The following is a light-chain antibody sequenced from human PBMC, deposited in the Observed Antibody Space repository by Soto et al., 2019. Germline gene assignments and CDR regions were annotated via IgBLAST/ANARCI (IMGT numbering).Light chain of an antibody. CDR1: QGISSY. J-gene: IGKJ1*01. CDR3: QQYYSYPPSRT. V-gene: IGKV1-8*01. CDR2: AAS. Sequence: AIRMTQSPSSLSASTGDRVTITCRASQGISSYLAWYQQKPGKAPKLLIYAASTLQSGVPSRFSGSGSGTDFTLTISCLQSEDFATYYCQQYYSYPPSRTFGQGTKVDIK.